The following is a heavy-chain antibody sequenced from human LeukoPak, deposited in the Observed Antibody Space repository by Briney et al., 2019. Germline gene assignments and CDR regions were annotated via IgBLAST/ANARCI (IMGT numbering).Heavy chain of an antibody. Sequence: PSETLSLTCTVSGGSISDGDHYWSWIRQPPGKGLEWIGYRFHSGNAYYNPSLKSRVTMSVDTSKNQFSLKLSSVTAADTAVYYCARGLVVVPAAIGYYYYYYMDVWGKGTTVTVSS. J-gene: IGHJ6*03. CDR3: ARGLVVVPAAIGYYYYYYMDV. V-gene: IGHV4-30-2*01. CDR2: RFHSGNA. CDR1: GGSISDGDHY. D-gene: IGHD2-2*01.